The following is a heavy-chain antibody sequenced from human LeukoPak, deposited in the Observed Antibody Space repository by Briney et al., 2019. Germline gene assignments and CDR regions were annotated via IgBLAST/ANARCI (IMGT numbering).Heavy chain of an antibody. J-gene: IGHJ4*02. D-gene: IGHD5-18*01. V-gene: IGHV3-66*01. Sequence: GGSLRLSCEVSGFTVRNNYMTWVRQAPGKGLEWVSVIYSGGGTCYADSVKDRFTISRDNSKNTLFLQMNSLRVEDSAVYYCTRVFAYSYGDFDNWGQGTLVAVSS. CDR2: IYSGGGT. CDR3: TRVFAYSYGDFDN. CDR1: GFTVRNNY.